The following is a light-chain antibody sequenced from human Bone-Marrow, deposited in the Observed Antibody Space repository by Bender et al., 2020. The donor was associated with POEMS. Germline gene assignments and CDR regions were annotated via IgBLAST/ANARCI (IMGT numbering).Light chain of an antibody. V-gene: IGLV1-44*01. CDR2: SSH. J-gene: IGLJ3*02. CDR1: SSNIGAHA. CDR3: EVWDDSLNGWV. Sequence: QSVLTQPPSASGTPGQRVTISCSGGSSNIGAHAVNWYQPLPGTAPKLLIYSSHRRPSEVPDRFSGSRSGTSSSLAISGLQSEDEADYYCEVWDDSLNGWVFGGGTKLTVL.